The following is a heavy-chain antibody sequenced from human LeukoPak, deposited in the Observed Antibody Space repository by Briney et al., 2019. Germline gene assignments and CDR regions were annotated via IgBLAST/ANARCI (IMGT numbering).Heavy chain of an antibody. V-gene: IGHV3-7*01. Sequence: GGSLRLSCAASGFTFSSYWMSWVRQAPGKGLEWVANIKQDGSGKYYVDSVKGRFTISRDNAKNSLYLQMNSLRAEDTAVYYCARVSESSGWDNWFDPWGQGTLVTVSS. D-gene: IGHD6-19*01. CDR1: GFTFSSYW. J-gene: IGHJ5*02. CDR2: IKQDGSGK. CDR3: ARVSESSGWDNWFDP.